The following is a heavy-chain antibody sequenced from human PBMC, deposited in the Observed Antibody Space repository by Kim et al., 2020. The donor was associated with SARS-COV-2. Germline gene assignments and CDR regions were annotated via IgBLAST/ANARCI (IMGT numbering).Heavy chain of an antibody. CDR3: ARGLWSFDL. Sequence: NEKEDVESAKGRFTIYRDNAKNSLYLQMNNLRVEDTAVYYCARGLWSFDLWGRGTLVTVSS. J-gene: IGHJ2*01. CDR2: NEK. D-gene: IGHD3-3*01. V-gene: IGHV3-7*01.